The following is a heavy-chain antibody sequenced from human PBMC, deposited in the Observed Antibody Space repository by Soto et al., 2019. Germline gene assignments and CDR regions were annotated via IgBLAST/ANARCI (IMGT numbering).Heavy chain of an antibody. CDR2: INPSGGST. CDR3: ARDLGLFSSSSLALNCFDP. D-gene: IGHD6-13*01. J-gene: IGHJ5*02. Sequence: ASVKVSCKASGYTXTSYYMHWVRQAPGQGLEWMGIINPSGGSTSYAQKFQGRVTMTRDTSTSTVYMELSSLRSEDTAVYYCARDLGLFSSSSLALNCFDPWGQGTLVTVSS. V-gene: IGHV1-46*03. CDR1: GYTXTSYY.